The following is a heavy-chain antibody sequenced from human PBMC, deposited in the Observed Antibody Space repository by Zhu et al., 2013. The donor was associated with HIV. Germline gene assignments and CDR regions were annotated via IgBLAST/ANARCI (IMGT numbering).Heavy chain of an antibody. V-gene: IGHV4-38-2*02. CDR2: IYHSGST. D-gene: IGHD6-13*01. J-gene: IGHJ4*02. CDR1: GYSISSGYY. CDR3: AREAEAAAGTYNY. Sequence: VQLQESGPGLVKPSETLSLTCTVSGYSISSGYYWGWIRQPPGKGLEWIGSIYHSGSTYYNPSLKSRVTISVDTSKNQFSLKLSSVTAADTAVYYCAREAEAAAGTYNYWGQGNPGPPSPQ.